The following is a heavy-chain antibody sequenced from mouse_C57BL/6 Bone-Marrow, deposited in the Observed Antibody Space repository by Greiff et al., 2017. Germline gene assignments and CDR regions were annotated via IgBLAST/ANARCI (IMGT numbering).Heavy chain of an antibody. D-gene: IGHD1-2*01. Sequence: QVQLQQSGAELVRPGTSVKVSCKASGYAFTNYLIEWVKQRPGRGLEWIGVINPGSGGTKYNEKFKGKATLTADKSSSTAYMQLSSLTSEDSAVYFCARTCYGPYWYFDVWGTGTTVTVSS. V-gene: IGHV1-54*01. J-gene: IGHJ1*03. CDR1: GYAFTNYL. CDR3: ARTCYGPYWYFDV. CDR2: INPGSGGT.